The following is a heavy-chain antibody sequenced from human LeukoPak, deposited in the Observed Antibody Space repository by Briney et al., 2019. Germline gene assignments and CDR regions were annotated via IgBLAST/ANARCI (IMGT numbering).Heavy chain of an antibody. CDR1: GFTFSSYG. CDR2: ISGSGGST. V-gene: IGHV3-23*01. CDR3: AKSSTSSHDAFDI. D-gene: IGHD2-2*01. J-gene: IGHJ3*02. Sequence: QPGGSLRLSCAASGFTFSSYGMSWVRQAPGKGLEWVSAISGSGGSTYYADSVKGRFTISRDNSKNTLYLQMNSLRAEDTAVYYCAKSSTSSHDAFDIWGQGTMVTVSS.